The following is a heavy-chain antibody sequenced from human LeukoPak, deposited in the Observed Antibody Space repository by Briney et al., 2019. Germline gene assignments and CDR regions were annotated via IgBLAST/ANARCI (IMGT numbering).Heavy chain of an antibody. V-gene: IGHV4-59*08. Sequence: SETLSLTCTVSGGSISSYYWIWIRQPPGKGLEWIGYIYYSGSTNSNPSLKSRVTMAADTSKSQFSLKLSSVTAADTAVYYCARRAGGYCSGGSCYGDWFDPWGQGTLVTVSS. D-gene: IGHD2-15*01. CDR1: GGSISSYY. CDR2: IYYSGST. CDR3: ARRAGGYCSGGSCYGDWFDP. J-gene: IGHJ5*02.